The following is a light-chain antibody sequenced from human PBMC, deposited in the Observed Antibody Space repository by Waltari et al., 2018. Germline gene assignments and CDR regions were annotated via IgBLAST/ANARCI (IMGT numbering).Light chain of an antibody. CDR1: QSVSRN. CDR2: ETS. J-gene: IGKJ1*01. CDR3: HQYNNWPPWT. Sequence: ETVMTQSPATLFVSPGERATLSCRASQSVSRNLAWYQQKPGQAPRLLIYETSTRATGIPARFSGSGSGTEFTLTISSLQSEDGAIYHCHQYNNWPPWTFGQGTKVEIK. V-gene: IGKV3-15*01.